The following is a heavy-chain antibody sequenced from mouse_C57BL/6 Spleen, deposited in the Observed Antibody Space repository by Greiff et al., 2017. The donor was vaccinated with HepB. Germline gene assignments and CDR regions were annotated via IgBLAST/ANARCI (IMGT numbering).Heavy chain of an antibody. CDR3: ARLNGAMDY. V-gene: IGHV1-76*01. J-gene: IGHJ4*01. CDR1: GYTFTDYY. Sequence: VQLQQSGAELVRPGASVKLSCKASGYTFTDYYINWVKQRPGQGLEWIARIYPGSGNTYYNEKFKGKATLTAEKSSSTAYMQRSSLTSEDSAVYFCARLNGAMDYWGQGTSVTVSS. CDR2: IYPGSGNT.